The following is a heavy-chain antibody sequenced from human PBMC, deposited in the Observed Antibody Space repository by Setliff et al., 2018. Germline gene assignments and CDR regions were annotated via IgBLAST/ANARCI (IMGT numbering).Heavy chain of an antibody. CDR2: ISSSSSYI. V-gene: IGHV3-21*01. CDR1: GFTFNNFA. D-gene: IGHD6-6*01. CDR3: ASTEYSSSSSYYYYYTDV. Sequence: PGGSLRLSCAASGFTFNNFAMHWVRQAPGKGLEWVSSISSSSSYIYYADSVKGRFTIPRDNAKNSLYLQMNSLLAEDKAVYYCASTEYSSSSSYYYYYTDVWGKGTTVTVS. J-gene: IGHJ6*03.